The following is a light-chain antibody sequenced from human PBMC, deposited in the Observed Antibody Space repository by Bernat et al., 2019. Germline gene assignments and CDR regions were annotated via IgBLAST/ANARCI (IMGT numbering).Light chain of an antibody. Sequence: DIVMTQTPLSLPVTPGEPASISCRSSQSLLVRDDGNTYLDWYLQKPVQSPQLLIYTLSYRPSGVPDRFGGSGSGTDFTLKISRVEAEDVGVYYYMQRIEFPLTFGGGTKVEIK. CDR1: QSLLVRDDGNTY. CDR3: MQRIEFPLT. V-gene: IGKV2-40*01. CDR2: TLS. J-gene: IGKJ4*01.